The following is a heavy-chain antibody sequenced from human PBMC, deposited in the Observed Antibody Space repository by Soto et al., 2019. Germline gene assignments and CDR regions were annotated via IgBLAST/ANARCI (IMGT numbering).Heavy chain of an antibody. Sequence: QVQLVESGGGVVQPGRSLRLSCAASGFTFSSYGMHWVRQAPGKGLEWVAVISYDGSNKYYADSVKGRFTISRDNSKNTLYLQMNSLRAEDTAVYYCAKELGVGGGDCLDIWGQGTMVTVSS. CDR1: GFTFSSYG. D-gene: IGHD2-21*02. J-gene: IGHJ3*02. CDR3: AKELGVGGGDCLDI. V-gene: IGHV3-30*18. CDR2: ISYDGSNK.